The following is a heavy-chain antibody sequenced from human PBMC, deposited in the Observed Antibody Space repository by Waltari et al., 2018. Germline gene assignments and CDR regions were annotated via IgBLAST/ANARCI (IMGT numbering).Heavy chain of an antibody. CDR2: VNTEDGET. CDR1: VYTSTDFY. D-gene: IGHD2-15*01. Sequence: EVQVVQSGAEVTKPGANVKIACKASVYTSTDFYIPWLQLAPGKGLGWMGRVNTEDGETMYGMNFRDRITMTADTSTNTAYMELSSLRSADTAVYYCVVGGYCSPSICPWDYWGQGTLVTVSS. J-gene: IGHJ4*02. CDR3: VVGGYCSPSICPWDY. V-gene: IGHV1-69-2*01.